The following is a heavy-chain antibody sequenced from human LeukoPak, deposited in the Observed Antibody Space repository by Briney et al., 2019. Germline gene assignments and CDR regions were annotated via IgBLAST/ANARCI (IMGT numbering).Heavy chain of an antibody. CDR1: GFTFSSYG. V-gene: IGHV3-33*01. J-gene: IGHJ1*01. CDR2: IWYDGSNK. Sequence: PGGSLRLSCAASGFTFSSYGMHWVRQAPGKGLEWVAVIWYDGSNKYYADSVKGRFTISRGNSKNTLYLQMNSLRAEDTAVYYCAGDQGAVAGTEYFQHWGQGTLVTVSS. D-gene: IGHD6-19*01. CDR3: AGDQGAVAGTEYFQH.